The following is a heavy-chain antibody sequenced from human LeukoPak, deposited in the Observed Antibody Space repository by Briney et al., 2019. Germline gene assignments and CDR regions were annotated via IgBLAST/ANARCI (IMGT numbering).Heavy chain of an antibody. CDR2: IKQDGSEK. V-gene: IGHV3-7*03. CDR1: GFTFSSYW. D-gene: IGHD6-13*01. Sequence: PGESLRLSCATSGFTFSSYWMNWVRQAPGKGLEWVANIKQDGSEKYYVDSVKGRFTISRDNAKNSLYLQMNSLRAEDTALYYCAKGTDAAAPILGVDYWGQGTLVTVSS. J-gene: IGHJ4*02. CDR3: AKGTDAAAPILGVDY.